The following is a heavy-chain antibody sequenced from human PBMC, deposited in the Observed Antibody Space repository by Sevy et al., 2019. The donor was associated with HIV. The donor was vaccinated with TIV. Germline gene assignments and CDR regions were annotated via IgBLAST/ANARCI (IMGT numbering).Heavy chain of an antibody. V-gene: IGHV3-7*01. CDR2: IKQDGSEK. Sequence: GGSLRLSCAASGFTFSRYWMSWVRQAPGKGLEWVANIKQDGSEKYYVDSVKGRFTISRDNAKNSLYLQMNNLRAEDTAVYYCARDTERLRDYWGQGTLVTVSS. CDR3: ARDTERLRDY. J-gene: IGHJ4*02. D-gene: IGHD4-17*01. CDR1: GFTFSRYW.